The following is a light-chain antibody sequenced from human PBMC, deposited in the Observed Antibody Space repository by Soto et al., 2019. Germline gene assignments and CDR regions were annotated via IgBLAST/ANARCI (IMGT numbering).Light chain of an antibody. Sequence: EIVLTQSPGTLSLSPGERPTLSCRASQSVSSSYLAWYQQKPGQAPRLLIYGASSRATGIPDRFSGSGSGTDFTLTISRLEPEDFAVYYCQQYGSSPSTFGKGTRLEIK. CDR2: GAS. J-gene: IGKJ5*01. V-gene: IGKV3-20*01. CDR1: QSVSSSY. CDR3: QQYGSSPST.